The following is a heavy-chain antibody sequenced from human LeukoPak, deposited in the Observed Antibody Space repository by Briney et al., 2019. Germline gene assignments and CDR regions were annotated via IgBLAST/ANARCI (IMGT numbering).Heavy chain of an antibody. V-gene: IGHV1-24*01. CDR3: ATGLGYCSGGSCYNYYYMDV. CDR2: FDPEDGET. Sequence: ASVKVSCKVSGYTLTELSMHWVRQAPGKGLEWMGGFDPEDGETIYAQKFQGRVTMTEDTSTDTAYMELSSLRSEDTAVYYCATGLGYCSGGSCYNYYYMDVWGKGTTVTVSS. CDR1: GYTLTELS. J-gene: IGHJ6*03. D-gene: IGHD2-15*01.